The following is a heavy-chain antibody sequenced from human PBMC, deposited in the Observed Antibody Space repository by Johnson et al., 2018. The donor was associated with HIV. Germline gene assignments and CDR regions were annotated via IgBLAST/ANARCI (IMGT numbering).Heavy chain of an antibody. J-gene: IGHJ3*02. Sequence: QEQLVESGGGVVQPGGSLRLSCAASGFTFSDYGMHWVRQAPGKGLEWVSFIHYDGTNKYSTDSVKGRFTISRDNAKNSLYLQMNSLRAEDTAVYYCAREQYGGNSNAGDGFDIWGQGTMVTVSS. CDR2: IHYDGTNK. CDR3: AREQYGGNSNAGDGFDI. D-gene: IGHD4-23*01. V-gene: IGHV3-30*02. CDR1: GFTFSDYG.